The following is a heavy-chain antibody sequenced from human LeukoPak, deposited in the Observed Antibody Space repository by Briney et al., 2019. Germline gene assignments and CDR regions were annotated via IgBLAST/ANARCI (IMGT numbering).Heavy chain of an antibody. Sequence: GGSLRLSCAASGFTVSTNYMSWVRQAPGRGLEWVSVISSGGTPYYADSVKGRFTISRDSSENTLYLQMHSLRAEDTAVYYCARGGAGYAFDYWGQGTLVTVSS. CDR1: GFTVSTNY. J-gene: IGHJ4*02. V-gene: IGHV3-66*02. CDR2: ISSGGTP. CDR3: ARGGAGYAFDY. D-gene: IGHD5-12*01.